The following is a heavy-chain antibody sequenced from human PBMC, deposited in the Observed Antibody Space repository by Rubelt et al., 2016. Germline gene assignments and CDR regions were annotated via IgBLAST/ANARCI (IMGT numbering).Heavy chain of an antibody. J-gene: IGHJ4*02. V-gene: IGHV4-34*01. D-gene: IGHD2-15*01. CDR3: AGVFHCSGDTCREI. CDR1: GGPLSGYY. Sequence: QEQLKQWGAGLLEASETLSLTCAVYGGPLSGYYWSWIRQPPGKGLEWIGEINDSGTTNYNPSLKSRVTISADTSKNQFSLKLSSVTAADTAVDYGAGVFHCSGDTCREIWGQGTPVIVSS. CDR2: INDSGTT.